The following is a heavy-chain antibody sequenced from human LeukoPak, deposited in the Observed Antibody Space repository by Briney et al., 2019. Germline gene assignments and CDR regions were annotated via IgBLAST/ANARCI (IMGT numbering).Heavy chain of an antibody. J-gene: IGHJ6*02. V-gene: IGHV3-48*04. CDR1: GFTFSSYS. CDR2: ISSSSSTI. CDR3: ARERRVRGVMRYYGMDV. Sequence: PGGSLRLSCAASGFTFSSYSMNWVRQAPGKGLEWVSYISSSSSTIYYADSVKGRFTISRDNAKNSLYLQMNSLRAEDTAVYYCARERRVRGVMRYYGMDVWGQGTTVTVSS. D-gene: IGHD3-10*01.